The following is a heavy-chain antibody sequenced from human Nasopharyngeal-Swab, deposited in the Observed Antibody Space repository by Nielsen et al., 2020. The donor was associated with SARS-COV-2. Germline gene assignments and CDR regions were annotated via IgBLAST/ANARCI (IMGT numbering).Heavy chain of an antibody. V-gene: IGHV4-39*01. J-gene: IGHJ4*02. CDR2: IYYSGLT. D-gene: IGHD3-16*01. CDR3: ARTTHYDYVWGSHRPPNYFDY. Sequence: SETLSLTCSVSGDSITNTAYYWGWIRQPPGKGLEWIANIYYSGLTYNNPSLKSRVTISVDTSKNKLSLRLRSVTTADTAVYYCARTTHYDYVWGSHRPPNYFDYWGQGTLVTVSS. CDR1: GDSITNTAYY.